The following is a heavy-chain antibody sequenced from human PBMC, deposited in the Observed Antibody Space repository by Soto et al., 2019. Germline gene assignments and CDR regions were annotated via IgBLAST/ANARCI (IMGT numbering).Heavy chain of an antibody. CDR1: GFTFSTYS. J-gene: IGHJ6*02. CDR3: GTPMLRGPPSYYYYGMDV. V-gene: IGHV3-21*01. D-gene: IGHD3-10*01. CDR2: IDTSSTYI. Sequence: EVQLVESGGGLVKPGGSLRLSCAASGFTFSTYSMNWVRQAPGKGLEWVSSIDTSSTYIYYADSVKGRFTISRDNAKNSLYLQMNSLRAEDTAVYYCGTPMLRGPPSYYYYGMDVWGQGTTVTVSS.